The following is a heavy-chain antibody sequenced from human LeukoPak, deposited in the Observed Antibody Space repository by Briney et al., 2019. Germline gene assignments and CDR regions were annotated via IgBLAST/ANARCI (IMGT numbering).Heavy chain of an antibody. Sequence: PGRSLRLSCAASGFTFSSYAMHWVRQAPGKGLEWVAVIPYDGSNKYYADSVKGRFTISRDNSKNTLYLQMNSLRAEDTAVYYCAKDPRTYSSGQGSYFQHWGQGTLVTVSS. CDR2: IPYDGSNK. D-gene: IGHD6-19*01. CDR3: AKDPRTYSSGQGSYFQH. V-gene: IGHV3-30-3*01. J-gene: IGHJ1*01. CDR1: GFTFSSYA.